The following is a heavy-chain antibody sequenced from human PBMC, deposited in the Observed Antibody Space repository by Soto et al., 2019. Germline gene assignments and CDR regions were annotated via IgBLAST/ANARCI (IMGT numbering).Heavy chain of an antibody. CDR3: AREGSGSGGKLQH. CDR2: IYYSGST. CDR1: GGSISSYY. Sequence: SQTLSLTCTVSGGSISSYYWSWIRQPPGKGLEWIGYIYYSGSTNYNPSLKSRVTISVDTSKNQFSLKLSSVTAADTAVYYCAREGSGSGGKLQHPGQRTTVTVSA. V-gene: IGHV4-59*01. D-gene: IGHD2-15*01. J-gene: IGHJ1*01.